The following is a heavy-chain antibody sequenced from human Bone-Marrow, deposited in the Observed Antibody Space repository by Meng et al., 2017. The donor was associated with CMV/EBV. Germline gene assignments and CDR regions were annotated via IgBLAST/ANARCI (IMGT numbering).Heavy chain of an antibody. CDR3: ARGDVDTAIDGMDF. Sequence: GGPLRLSCAASGFTFSSYSMNWVRQAPGKGLEWVSSISSSSSDIYYADSVKGRFTISRDNAKNSLYLQMNSLRAEDTAVYYCARGDVDTAIDGMDFWGQGTRVTVSS. V-gene: IGHV3-21*01. J-gene: IGHJ6*02. CDR1: GFTFSSYS. CDR2: ISSSSSDI. D-gene: IGHD5-18*01.